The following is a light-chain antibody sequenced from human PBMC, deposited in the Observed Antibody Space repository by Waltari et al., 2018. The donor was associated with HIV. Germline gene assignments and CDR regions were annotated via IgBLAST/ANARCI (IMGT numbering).Light chain of an antibody. Sequence: EIVMTQSPLSLPVTPGEPASFSCRSSQSLLHSNGYNYLDWYLQRPGQSPQPLIYLGSTRASGVPDRFSGSGSGTDFTLTISRVEAEDVGVYYCMQPLQLPLTFGGGTKVEIK. J-gene: IGKJ4*01. CDR1: QSLLHSNGYNY. CDR3: MQPLQLPLT. CDR2: LGS. V-gene: IGKV2-28*01.